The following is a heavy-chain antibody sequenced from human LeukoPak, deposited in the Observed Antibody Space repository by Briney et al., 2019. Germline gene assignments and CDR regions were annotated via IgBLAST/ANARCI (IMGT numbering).Heavy chain of an antibody. CDR1: GFTFGTHA. V-gene: IGHV3-23*01. CDR2: MNGRGDTT. D-gene: IGHD6-19*01. CDR3: AKLAGIRGWYVYYFDY. J-gene: IGHJ4*02. Sequence: PGGSLRLSCAASGFTFGTHAMTWVRQAPGKGLEWVSDMNGRGDTTYYADSVKGRFTISRDNSKNTLFLQMNSLRAEDTAVYYCAKLAGIRGWYVYYFDYWGQGTLVTVS.